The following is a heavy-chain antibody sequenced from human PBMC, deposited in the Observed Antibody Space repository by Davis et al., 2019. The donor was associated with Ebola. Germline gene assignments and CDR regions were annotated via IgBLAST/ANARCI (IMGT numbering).Heavy chain of an antibody. Sequence: AASVKVSCKASGGTFSSYAISWVRQAPGQGLEWMGRIIPILGIANYAQKFQGRVTITADKSTSTAYMELSSLRAEDTAVYYCAKVREGYGDFDPYFDYWGQGTLVTVSS. CDR3: AKVREGYGDFDPYFDY. CDR2: IIPILGIA. J-gene: IGHJ4*02. V-gene: IGHV1-69*04. CDR1: GGTFSSYA. D-gene: IGHD4-17*01.